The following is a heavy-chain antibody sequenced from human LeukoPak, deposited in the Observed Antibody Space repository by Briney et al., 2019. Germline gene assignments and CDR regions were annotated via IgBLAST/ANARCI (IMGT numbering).Heavy chain of an antibody. J-gene: IGHJ3*02. CDR2: ISYDGDNK. Sequence: GGSLRLSCVASGFTFSTYAMSWVRQAPGKGLEWVAVISYDGDNKYFADSVKGRFTISRDNSKNTLYLQMNSLRAEDTAVYYCAKDRLLLARGVIDAFDIWGQGTMVTVSS. CDR3: AKDRLLLARGVIDAFDI. V-gene: IGHV3-30*18. D-gene: IGHD3-10*01. CDR1: GFTFSTYA.